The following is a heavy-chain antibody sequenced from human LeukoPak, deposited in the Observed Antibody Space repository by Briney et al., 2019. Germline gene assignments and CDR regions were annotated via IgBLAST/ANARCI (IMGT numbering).Heavy chain of an antibody. Sequence: GGSLRLSCAASGFTSSRYSMNWVRQAPGKGLEWVSSISGSSSSIYYADSVKGRFTISRDNAKRSLYLQMNSLRAEDTAVYYCARAALSGIMAAYYFDYWGQGTLVTVSS. CDR1: GFTSSRYS. V-gene: IGHV3-21*01. D-gene: IGHD1-26*01. CDR3: ARAALSGIMAAYYFDY. J-gene: IGHJ4*02. CDR2: ISGSSSSI.